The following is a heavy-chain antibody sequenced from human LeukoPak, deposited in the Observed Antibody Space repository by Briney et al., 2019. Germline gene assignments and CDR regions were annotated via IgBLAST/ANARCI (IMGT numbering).Heavy chain of an antibody. J-gene: IGHJ6*04. CDR1: GGSISSYY. D-gene: IGHD3-10*01. V-gene: IGHV4-59*01. Sequence: PSGTLSLTCTVSGGSISSYYWSWIRQPPGKGLEWIGYIYYSGSTNYNPSLKSRVTISVDTSKNQFSLKLSSVTAADTAVYYCARERRQHRGIYYNGMGVWGKGTTVTVS. CDR2: IYYSGST. CDR3: ARERRQHRGIYYNGMGV.